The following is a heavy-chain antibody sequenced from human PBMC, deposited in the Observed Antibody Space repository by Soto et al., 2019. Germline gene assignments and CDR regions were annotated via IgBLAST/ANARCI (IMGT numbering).Heavy chain of an antibody. D-gene: IGHD3-10*01. CDR2: INQDGGQR. Sequence: EVQLVDSGGGLVQPGGSLRLSCAASGFTFTGFWMAWVRQAPGKGLEWVANINQDGGQRYYMDSVKSRLTISRDNAEKSLYLQMNSLIAEDTAVYYCARTGDDYWGQGTLVTVSS. J-gene: IGHJ4*02. CDR3: ARTGDDY. V-gene: IGHV3-7*01. CDR1: GFTFTGFW.